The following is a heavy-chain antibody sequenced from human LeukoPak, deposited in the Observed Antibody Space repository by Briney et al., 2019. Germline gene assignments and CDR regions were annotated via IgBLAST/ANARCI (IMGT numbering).Heavy chain of an antibody. CDR3: ARDLRYCSGGSCYGYYYFDY. CDR2: INPNSGGT. CDR1: GYTFTGYY. Sequence: ASVKVSCTASGYTFTGYYMHWVRQAPGQGLEWMGRINPNSGGTNYAQKFQGRVTMTRDTSISTAYMELSRLRSDDTAVYYCARDLRYCSGGSCYGYYYFDYWGQGTLVTVSS. J-gene: IGHJ4*02. V-gene: IGHV1-2*06. D-gene: IGHD2-15*01.